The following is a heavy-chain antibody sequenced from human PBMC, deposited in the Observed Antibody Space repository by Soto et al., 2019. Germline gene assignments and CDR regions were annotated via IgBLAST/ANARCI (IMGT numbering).Heavy chain of an antibody. CDR3: ARELPYHHLLPPSSMFDY. V-gene: IGHV1-69*08. D-gene: IGHD2-2*01. CDR2: IIPILGIA. Sequence: QVQLVQSGAEVKKPGSSVKVSCKASGGTFSSYTISRVRQAPGQGLEWMGRIIPILGIANHAQKFQGRVTITADNSTSTAYMQLSSLRSDDTAVYYCARELPYHHLLPPSSMFDYWGQGPLVTVSS. J-gene: IGHJ4*02. CDR1: GGTFSSYT.